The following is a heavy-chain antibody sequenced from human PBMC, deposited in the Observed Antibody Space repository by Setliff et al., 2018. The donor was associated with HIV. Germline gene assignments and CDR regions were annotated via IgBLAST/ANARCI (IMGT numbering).Heavy chain of an antibody. CDR3: AKGYYGSGTLAYFDL. CDR1: GFTFRSYA. V-gene: IGHV3-23*03. Sequence: GESLKISCAASGFTFRSYAMTWVRQAPGRGLEWVSVIYSGGTSTYYGDSVKGRFTISRDNSKNTLYLQMNSLRAEDTAVYYCAKGYYGSGTLAYFDLWGRGTLVTVSS. D-gene: IGHD3-10*01. J-gene: IGHJ2*01. CDR2: IYSGGTST.